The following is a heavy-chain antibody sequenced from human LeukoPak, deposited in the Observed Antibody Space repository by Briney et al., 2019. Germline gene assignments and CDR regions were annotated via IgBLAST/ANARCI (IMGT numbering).Heavy chain of an antibody. CDR3: ARIRIDDSSGYHYGEYYFDY. D-gene: IGHD3-22*01. CDR1: GYSISSGYY. V-gene: IGHV4-38-2*01. CDR2: IYHSGST. Sequence: SETLSLTCAVSGYSISSGYYWGWIRQPPGKGLEWIGSIYHSGSTYYNPSLKSRVTISVDTSKNQFSLKLSSVTAADTAVYYCARIRIDDSSGYHYGEYYFDYWGQGTLVTVSS. J-gene: IGHJ4*02.